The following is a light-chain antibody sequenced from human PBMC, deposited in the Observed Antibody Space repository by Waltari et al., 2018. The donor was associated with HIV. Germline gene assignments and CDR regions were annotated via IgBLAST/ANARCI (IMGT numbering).Light chain of an antibody. V-gene: IGLV1-51*01. CDR3: RAWDTRLTVEV. Sequence: QSVVTQPPSVSAAPGQKVTISCSGSSSNIGGSHVSWYQHLPGTAPKLLIYDNLKRPSGIPDRFSGAKSGTSATLGITGLQTGDEADYYCRAWDTRLTVEVFGGGTRLTVL. CDR2: DNL. CDR1: SSNIGGSH. J-gene: IGLJ2*01.